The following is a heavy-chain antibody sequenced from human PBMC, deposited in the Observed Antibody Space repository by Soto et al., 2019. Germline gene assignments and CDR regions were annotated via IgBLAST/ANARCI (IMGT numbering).Heavy chain of an antibody. CDR3: AKGTISLDWFDP. CDR1: GGSISSGDYY. V-gene: IGHV4-30-4*01. Sequence: SETLSLTCTVSGGSISSGDYYWSWIRQPPGKGLEWIGYIYYSGSTYYNPSLKSRVTISVDTSKNQFSLKLSSVTAADTAVYYCAKGTISLDWFDPWGQGTLVTVSS. J-gene: IGHJ5*02. CDR2: IYYSGST. D-gene: IGHD3-16*02.